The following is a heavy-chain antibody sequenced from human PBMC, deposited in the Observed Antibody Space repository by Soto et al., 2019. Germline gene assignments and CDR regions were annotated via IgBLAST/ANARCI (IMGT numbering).Heavy chain of an antibody. J-gene: IGHJ6*02. CDR1: GGSFSGYY. CDR2: INHSGST. V-gene: IGHV4-34*01. D-gene: IGHD5-18*01. CDR3: ARGEAMADYYYYGMDV. Sequence: LEPMSLTCAVEGGSFSGYYWRRISQPPGKGLEWIGEINHSGSTNYNPSLKSRITINPDTSKNQFSLQLNSVTPEDTAVYYCARGEAMADYYYYGMDVWGQGTTVTVSS.